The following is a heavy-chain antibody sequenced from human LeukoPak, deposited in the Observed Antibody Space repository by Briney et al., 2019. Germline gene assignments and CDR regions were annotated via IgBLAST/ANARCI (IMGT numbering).Heavy chain of an antibody. CDR1: GGSISNTNYY. CDR2: IYYTGTT. D-gene: IGHD6-13*01. V-gene: IGHV4-39*07. J-gene: IGHJ4*02. Sequence: PSETLSLTCTVSGGSISNTNYYWAWIRQPPGRGLEWIGSIYYTGTTFDNPSLKSRVTPSVDTSKNQFSLRLTSVTAADTAFYYCAREEYSSDWYGHDSWGQGTLVTVSS. CDR3: AREEYSSDWYGHDS.